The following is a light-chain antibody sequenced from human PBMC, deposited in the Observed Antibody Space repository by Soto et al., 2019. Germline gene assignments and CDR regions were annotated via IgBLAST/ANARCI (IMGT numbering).Light chain of an antibody. J-gene: IGLJ2*01. CDR3: SSYVGGDNLV. CDR1: SSDVGGYNY. CDR2: DVT. Sequence: SALTQPTSASGSPGQSVTISCTGTSSDVGGYNYVSWYQQHPGKAPKLMIYDVTTRPSGVPDRFSASKSGNTASLTVSGLQVEDEADYYCSSYVGGDNLVFGGGTQLTVL. V-gene: IGLV2-8*01.